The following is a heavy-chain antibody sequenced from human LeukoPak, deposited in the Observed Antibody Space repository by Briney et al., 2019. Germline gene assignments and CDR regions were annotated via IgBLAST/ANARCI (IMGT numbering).Heavy chain of an antibody. D-gene: IGHD2-2*02. V-gene: IGHV7-4-1*02. CDR2: INTNTGNP. CDR3: ARIPPDYGDF. CDR1: GYTFTAYY. Sequence: ASVKVSCKASGYTFTAYYMHWVRQAPGQGLEWMGWINTNTGNPTYAQGFTGRFVSSLDTSVSTAYLQISSLKAEDTAVYYCARIPPDYGDFWGQGTLVTVSS. J-gene: IGHJ4*02.